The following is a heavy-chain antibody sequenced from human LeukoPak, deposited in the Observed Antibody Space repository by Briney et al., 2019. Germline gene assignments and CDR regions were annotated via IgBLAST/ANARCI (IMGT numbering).Heavy chain of an antibody. J-gene: IGHJ4*02. D-gene: IGHD6-13*01. CDR3: ARSPSIAAAGTGLLDY. V-gene: IGHV4-39*07. CDR2: IYYSGST. Sequence: PSETLSLTCTVSGGSISSSGYYWGWIRQPPGKGLEWIGSIYYSGSTYYNPSLKSRVTISVDTSKNQFSLKLSSVTAADTAVYYCARSPSIAAAGTGLLDYWGQGTLVTVSS. CDR1: GGSISSSGYY.